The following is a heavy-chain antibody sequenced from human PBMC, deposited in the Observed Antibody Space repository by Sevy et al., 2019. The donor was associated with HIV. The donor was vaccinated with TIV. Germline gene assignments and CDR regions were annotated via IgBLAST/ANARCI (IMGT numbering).Heavy chain of an antibody. CDR2: ISAYNGNT. CDR1: GYTFTSYG. V-gene: IGHV1-18*01. J-gene: IGHJ6*02. CDR3: ARDDIVVVVAATLRRPRGYYYGMDV. D-gene: IGHD2-15*01. Sequence: ASVKVSCKASGYTFTSYGISWVRQAPGQGLEWMGWISAYNGNTNYAQKLQGRVTMTTDTSTSTAYRELRSLRSDDTAVYYCARDDIVVVVAATLRRPRGYYYGMDVWGQGTTVTVSS.